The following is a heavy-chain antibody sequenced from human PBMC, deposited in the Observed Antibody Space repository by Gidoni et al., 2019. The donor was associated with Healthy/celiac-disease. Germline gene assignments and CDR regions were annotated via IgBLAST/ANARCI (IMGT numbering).Heavy chain of an antibody. Sequence: QVQLVESGGGVVQPGRSLRLSCAASGFTFSSYAMHWVRQAPGKGLEWVAVISYDGSNKYYADSVKGRFTISRDNSKNTLYLQMNSLRAEDTAVYYCARVGWVPAAIPYYYGMDVWGQGTTVTVSS. CDR1: GFTFSSYA. V-gene: IGHV3-30-3*01. D-gene: IGHD2-2*02. J-gene: IGHJ6*02. CDR2: ISYDGSNK. CDR3: ARVGWVPAAIPYYYGMDV.